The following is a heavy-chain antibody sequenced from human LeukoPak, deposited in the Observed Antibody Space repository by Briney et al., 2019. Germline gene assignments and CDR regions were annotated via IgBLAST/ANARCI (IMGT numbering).Heavy chain of an antibody. CDR2: IYYSGST. D-gene: IGHD2-2*01. Sequence: PSETLSLTCTVSGGSISSYYWSWIRQPPGKGLEWIGYIYYSGSTNYNPSLKSRVTISVDTSKNQFSLKLSSVTAADTAVYYCARKVRTSFQNWYFDLWGRGTLVTASS. CDR1: GGSISSYY. V-gene: IGHV4-59*08. J-gene: IGHJ2*01. CDR3: ARKVRTSFQNWYFDL.